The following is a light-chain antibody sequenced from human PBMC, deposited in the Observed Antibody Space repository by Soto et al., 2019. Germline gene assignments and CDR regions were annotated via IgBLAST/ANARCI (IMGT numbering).Light chain of an antibody. V-gene: IGLV1-47*01. CDR2: RNN. Sequence: QTVVTQPPSASGTPGQRVTISCSGGTSNIGSNYVYWYQQVPGTAPKLLIYRNNQRPSGVPDRFSGSKSGTSASPAISGLRSEDEADYSCAAWDDSLSGPVFGGGTKLTVL. CDR1: TSNIGSNY. CDR3: AAWDDSLSGPV. J-gene: IGLJ2*01.